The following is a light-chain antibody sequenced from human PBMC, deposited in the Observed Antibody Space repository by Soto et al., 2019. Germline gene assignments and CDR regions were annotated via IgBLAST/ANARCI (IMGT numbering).Light chain of an antibody. CDR2: SNY. J-gene: IGLJ2*01. CDR1: RSNIGSNT. Sequence: QSVLTQPPSASGTPGQRVTISCSGSRSNIGSNTVNWYQQLPGTAPKLLLYSNYHRPSGVPDRFSGSKSGTSASLAISGLQSEDEADYYCAAWDDSLNGPVFGGGTKVTVL. CDR3: AAWDDSLNGPV. V-gene: IGLV1-44*01.